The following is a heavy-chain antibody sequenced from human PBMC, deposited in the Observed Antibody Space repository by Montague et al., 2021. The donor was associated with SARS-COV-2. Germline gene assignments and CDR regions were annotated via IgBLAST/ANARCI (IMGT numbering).Heavy chain of an antibody. Sequence: TLSLTCSVFGGSISSGGYYWSWIRQHPGKGLEWIGYIYYSGSTYYNPSLKSRVTISVDTSKNQFSLKLSSVTAADTAVYYCATKIVVVPAAYYYYYGMDVRGQGTTVTVSS. J-gene: IGHJ6*02. CDR3: ATKIVVVPAAYYYYYGMDV. CDR1: GGSISSGGYY. D-gene: IGHD2-2*01. V-gene: IGHV4-31*03. CDR2: IYYSGST.